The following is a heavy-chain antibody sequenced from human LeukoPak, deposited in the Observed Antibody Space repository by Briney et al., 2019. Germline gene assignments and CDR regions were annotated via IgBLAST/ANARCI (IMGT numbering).Heavy chain of an antibody. J-gene: IGHJ6*03. V-gene: IGHV1-69*06. Sequence: GASVKVSCKASGGTFINYSINWVRQAPGQGLEWMGGIIPIFGTTNHAQKFQGRVRITSDKSTSTAYMELSSLRSEDTAVYYCARPRFPYYRLSGADYQYMDVWGKGTTVTVSS. CDR2: IIPIFGTT. D-gene: IGHD3-10*01. CDR3: ARPRFPYYRLSGADYQYMDV. CDR1: GGTFINYS.